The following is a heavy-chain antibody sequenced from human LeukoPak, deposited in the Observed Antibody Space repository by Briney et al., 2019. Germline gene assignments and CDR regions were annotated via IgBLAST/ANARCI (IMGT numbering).Heavy chain of an antibody. J-gene: IGHJ4*02. V-gene: IGHV5-51*01. Sequence: PGESLKISCKGFGYSFTYYWIGWVRQMPGRGLEWMGIIYPGDSDTRYSPSFQGQVTISADKSISTAYLQWSSLRASDTAMYYCTRQGVYYSDSSAFYYWGQGTRVTVSS. CDR2: IYPGDSDT. CDR1: GYSFTYYW. D-gene: IGHD3-22*01. CDR3: TRQGVYYSDSSAFYY.